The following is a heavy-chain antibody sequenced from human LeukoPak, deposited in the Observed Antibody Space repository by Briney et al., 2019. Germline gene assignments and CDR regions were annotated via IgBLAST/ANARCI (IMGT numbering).Heavy chain of an antibody. Sequence: ASVRVSCKASGGTFSSYAISWVRQAPGQGLEWMGGIIPIFGTANYAQKFQGRVTITTDESTSTAYMELSSLRSGDTAVYYCARDWTNYYFDYWGQGTLVTVSS. V-gene: IGHV1-69*05. CDR3: ARDWTNYYFDY. CDR1: GGTFSSYA. D-gene: IGHD3/OR15-3a*01. J-gene: IGHJ4*02. CDR2: IIPIFGTA.